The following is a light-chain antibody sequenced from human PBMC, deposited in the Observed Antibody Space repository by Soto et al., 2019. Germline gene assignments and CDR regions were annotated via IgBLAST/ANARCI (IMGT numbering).Light chain of an antibody. V-gene: IGKV3-15*01. CDR1: QSVNSN. Sequence: EIVMTQSPATLSVSPGERATLSCRASQSVNSNLAWYQQKPGQAPRLLILGASTRATGIPARFSGSGSGTEFTLSIGSLESEDFAVYYCKQYKEWPPFTFGQGTRLEIK. CDR2: GAS. J-gene: IGKJ5*01. CDR3: KQYKEWPPFT.